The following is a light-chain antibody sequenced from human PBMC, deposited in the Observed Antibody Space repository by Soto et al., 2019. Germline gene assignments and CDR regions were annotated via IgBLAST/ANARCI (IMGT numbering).Light chain of an antibody. Sequence: EIAISQAPATLTVYPGKRSTLSCMASQSVNSALAWYQQKPRQVPRLIVFGASTTATGIPARFSGSGSGSEFTLTITSLQSEDFAVYYCHRYQGWRPSSTFGQGTRLEIK. CDR2: GAS. CDR1: QSVNSA. CDR3: HRYQGWRPSST. V-gene: IGKV3-15*01. J-gene: IGKJ5*01.